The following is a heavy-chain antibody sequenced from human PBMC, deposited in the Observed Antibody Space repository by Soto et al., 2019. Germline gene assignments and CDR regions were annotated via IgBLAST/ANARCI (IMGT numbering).Heavy chain of an antibody. CDR2: INYSGNT. J-gene: IGHJ4*02. Sequence: SETLSLTCTVSGGSISSSSHYLGWIRQSPGKGLEWIASINYSGNTYYNPSLKSRVTISVDTSKNQFSLKLSSVTAADTAVYSCARSGRGNIVVVVDATQFDSWGRGALVTVSS. CDR1: GGSISSSSHY. V-gene: IGHV4-39*01. D-gene: IGHD2-15*01. CDR3: ARSGRGNIVVVVDATQFDS.